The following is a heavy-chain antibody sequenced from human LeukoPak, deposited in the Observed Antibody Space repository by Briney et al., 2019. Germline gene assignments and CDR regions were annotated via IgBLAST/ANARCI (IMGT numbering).Heavy chain of an antibody. CDR1: GGSISSYY. V-gene: IGHV4-59*01. D-gene: IGHD3-3*01. CDR2: IYYSGST. CDR3: ARSQPSEEIDY. Sequence: PSETLSLTCTVSGGSISSYYWSWIRQPPGKGLEWIGYIYYSGSTNYNPSLKSRVTISVDTSKNQFSLKLSSVTAADTAVYYCARSQPSEEIDYWGQGALVTVSS. J-gene: IGHJ4*02.